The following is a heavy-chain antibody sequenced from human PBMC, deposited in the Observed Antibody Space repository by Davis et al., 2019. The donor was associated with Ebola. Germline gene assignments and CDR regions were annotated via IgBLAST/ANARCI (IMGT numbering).Heavy chain of an antibody. CDR3: ARGSSGYYSYHYYYYMDV. CDR1: GFTFSSYE. V-gene: IGHV3-48*03. CDR2: ISSSGSTI. D-gene: IGHD3-22*01. Sequence: GESLKISCAASGFTFSSYEMNWVRQAPGKGLEWVSYISSSGSTIYYADSVKGRFTISRDNAKNSLYLQMNSLRAEDTAVYYCARGSSGYYSYHYYYYMDVWGKGTTVTVSS. J-gene: IGHJ6*03.